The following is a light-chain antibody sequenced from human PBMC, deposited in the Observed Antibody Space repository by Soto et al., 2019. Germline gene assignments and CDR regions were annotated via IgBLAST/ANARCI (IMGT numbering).Light chain of an antibody. CDR3: QQYNSYSAWT. CDR1: QSTTNW. CDR2: KAS. J-gene: IGKJ1*01. V-gene: IGKV1-5*03. Sequence: DIQMTQSPSILSASVGDRVTITCRASQSTTNWLAWYQQKPGKAPKLLIYKASSLESGVPSRFSGSGSGTEFTLTISRLQPDDFATYYCQQYNSYSAWTCGQGTKVEIK.